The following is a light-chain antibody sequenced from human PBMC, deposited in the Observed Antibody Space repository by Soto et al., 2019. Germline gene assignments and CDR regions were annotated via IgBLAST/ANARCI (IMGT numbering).Light chain of an antibody. CDR1: QSVSSY. CDR3: QHGAT. V-gene: IGKV3-11*01. CDR2: DAS. J-gene: IGKJ5*01. Sequence: EIVLTQSPATLSLSPGERATLSCRASQSVSSYLAWYQQKPGQAPRLLIYDASNRATGIPARFSGSGSGTDFTLTISSLEPEDFAVYYCQHGATFGQGTRLE.